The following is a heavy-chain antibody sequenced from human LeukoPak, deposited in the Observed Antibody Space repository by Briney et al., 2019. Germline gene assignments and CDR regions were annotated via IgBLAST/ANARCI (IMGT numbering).Heavy chain of an antibody. CDR3: ARDNSYYYGSGSYRAWFDP. D-gene: IGHD3-10*01. J-gene: IGHJ5*02. V-gene: IGHV4-34*01. CDR1: GGSFSGYY. Sequence: SETLSLTCAVSGGSFSGYYWSWIRQPPGKGLEWIGEINHSGSTNYNPSLKSRVTISVDTSKNQFSLKLSSVTAADTAVYYCARDNSYYYGSGSYRAWFDPWGQGTLVTVSS. CDR2: INHSGST.